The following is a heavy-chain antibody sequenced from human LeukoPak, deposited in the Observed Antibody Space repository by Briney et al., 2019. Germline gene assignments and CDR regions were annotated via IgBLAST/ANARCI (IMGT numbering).Heavy chain of an antibody. CDR2: ISSSGSTI. CDR1: GFTFSTYS. CDR3: ARGPSGGNNLWMDY. V-gene: IGHV3-48*04. D-gene: IGHD1-20*01. Sequence: GESLRLSCAASGFTFSTYSMNWVRQAPGKGLEWVSYISSSGSTIYYADSVKGRFTISRDNAKNSLYLQMNSLRAEDTAVYYCARGPSGGNNLWMDYWGQGTLVTVSS. J-gene: IGHJ4*02.